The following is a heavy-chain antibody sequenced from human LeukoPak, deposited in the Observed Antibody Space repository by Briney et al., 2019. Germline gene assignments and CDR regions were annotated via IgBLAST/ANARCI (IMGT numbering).Heavy chain of an antibody. D-gene: IGHD2-15*01. J-gene: IGHJ4*02. CDR2: ISDNGVST. CDR1: GFTLRSYA. Sequence: PGGSLRLSCTASGFTLRSYAMSWVRQAPGKGLEWVAIISDNGVSTYYADPVKGRFTISRDTSKNTLYLQMSSLRAEDTAIYYCAKKRDCSGGSCYSNAGNYFDYWGQGTLVTVSS. CDR3: AKKRDCSGGSCYSNAGNYFDY. V-gene: IGHV3-23*01.